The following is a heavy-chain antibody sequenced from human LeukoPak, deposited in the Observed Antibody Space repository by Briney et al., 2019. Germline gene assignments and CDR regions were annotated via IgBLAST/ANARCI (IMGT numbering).Heavy chain of an antibody. CDR1: GFTFSSYS. Sequence: AGGSLRLSCAASGFTFSSYSMNWVRQAPGKGLEWGSSISSSSSYIYYADSVKGRFTISRDNAKNSLYLQMNSLRAEDTAVYYCARGERGLYCSSTSCYPVLGGQGTLVTVSS. D-gene: IGHD2-2*01. V-gene: IGHV3-21*01. J-gene: IGHJ4*02. CDR3: ARGERGLYCSSTSCYPVL. CDR2: ISSSSSYI.